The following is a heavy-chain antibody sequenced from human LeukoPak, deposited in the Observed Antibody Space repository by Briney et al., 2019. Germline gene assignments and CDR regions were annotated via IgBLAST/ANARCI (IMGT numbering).Heavy chain of an antibody. J-gene: IGHJ4*02. CDR2: IYYSGST. Sequence: SQTLSLTCTVSGGSISSYYWSWIRQPPGKGLEWIGYIYYSGSTNYNPSLKSRVTISVDTSKNQFSLKLSSVTAADTAVYYCARVSSIAAAIDYWGQGTLVTVSS. CDR1: GGSISSYY. CDR3: ARVSSIAAAIDY. V-gene: IGHV4-59*01. D-gene: IGHD6-13*01.